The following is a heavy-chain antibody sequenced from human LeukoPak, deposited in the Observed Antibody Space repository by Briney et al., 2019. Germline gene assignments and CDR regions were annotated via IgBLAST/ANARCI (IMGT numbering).Heavy chain of an antibody. J-gene: IGHJ4*02. CDR1: GFAFDDHG. Sequence: PGGSLRLSCAASGFAFDDHGMHWVRQAPGKGLEWVSSISWKRGSKGYADSVKGRFTISRDNAKNSVYLQMNSLRVEDTALYYCAKDAQSGYSFGYYFDSWGLGTLVTVSS. D-gene: IGHD5-12*01. CDR3: AKDAQSGYSFGYYFDS. CDR2: ISWKRGSK. V-gene: IGHV3-9*01.